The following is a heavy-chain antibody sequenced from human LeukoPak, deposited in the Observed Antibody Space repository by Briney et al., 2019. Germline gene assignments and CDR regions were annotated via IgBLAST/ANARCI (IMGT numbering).Heavy chain of an antibody. CDR2: MYHSGST. CDR1: GGSISSGGYY. Sequence: PSETLSLTCTVSGGSISSGGYYWSWVRQPPGEVLEWIGYMYHSGSTYHNPSLKSLVTISVDTSKNQFSLKLSSVTAAATAVYYYASLPGEQLVLRWPLHMDVWGKGTTVTVSS. J-gene: IGHJ6*03. CDR3: ASLPGEQLVLRWPLHMDV. V-gene: IGHV4-30-2*02. D-gene: IGHD6-6*01.